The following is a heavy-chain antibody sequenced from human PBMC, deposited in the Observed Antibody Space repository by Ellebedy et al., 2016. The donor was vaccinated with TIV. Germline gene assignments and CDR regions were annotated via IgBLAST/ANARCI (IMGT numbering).Heavy chain of an antibody. V-gene: IGHV1-2*02. CDR3: ARGVGDYDHPHFDY. J-gene: IGHJ4*02. D-gene: IGHD3-16*01. Sequence: ASVKVSXKSSEYTFTGYYMFWVRQAPGQGLEWMGWINPNSGHATFAQRYQGRVTMTWDTSINTAYMELSRLTSDDTAVYYCARGVGDYDHPHFDYWGQGTLVTVSS. CDR2: INPNSGHA. CDR1: EYTFTGYY.